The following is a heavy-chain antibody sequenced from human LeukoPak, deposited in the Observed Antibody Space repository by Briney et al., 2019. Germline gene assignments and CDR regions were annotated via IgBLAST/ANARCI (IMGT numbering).Heavy chain of an antibody. V-gene: IGHV3-20*04. CDR3: ARGAEVHYYGSGSYDY. CDR1: GFTFDDYG. Sequence: GGSLRLSCAASGFTFDDYGMSWVRHAPGKGLEWVSGINWNGGSTGYADSVKGRFTISRDNAKNSLYLQMNSLRAEDTAVYYCARGAEVHYYGSGSYDYWGQGTLVTVSS. D-gene: IGHD3-10*01. J-gene: IGHJ4*02. CDR2: INWNGGST.